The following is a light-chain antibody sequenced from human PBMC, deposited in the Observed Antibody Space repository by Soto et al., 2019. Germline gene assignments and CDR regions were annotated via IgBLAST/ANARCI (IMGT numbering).Light chain of an antibody. J-gene: IGKJ2*03. CDR3: QQYNHYYS. V-gene: IGKV1-5*01. CDR1: RSIDRW. Sequence: DIQLTQSPSTLSASVGDRVTLTCRASRSIDRWLAWYQQKVGKAPELLIHDASSLESGVPSRFSGSGSGTEFTLTINSLQPDDFATYYCQQYNHYYSFGQGTKLEIK. CDR2: DAS.